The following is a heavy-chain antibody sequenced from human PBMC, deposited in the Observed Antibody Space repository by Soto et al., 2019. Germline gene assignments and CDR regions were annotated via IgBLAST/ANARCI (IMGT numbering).Heavy chain of an antibody. D-gene: IGHD2-15*01. V-gene: IGHV3-23*01. CDR2: ISGSGGST. CDR3: AKDDSGGSCYDY. Sequence: GGSLRLSCAASGFTFSSYAMSWVRQAPGKELEWVSAISGSGGSTYYADSVKGRFTISRDNSKNTLYLQMNSLRAEDTAVYYCAKDDSGGSCYDYWGQGTLVTVSS. J-gene: IGHJ4*02. CDR1: GFTFSSYA.